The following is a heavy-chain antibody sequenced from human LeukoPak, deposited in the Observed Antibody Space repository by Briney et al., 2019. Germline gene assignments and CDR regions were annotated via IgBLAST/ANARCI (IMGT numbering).Heavy chain of an antibody. J-gene: IGHJ4*02. CDR3: ARDLDMDTTYFDF. CDR2: ISSSSNYI. CDR1: GFTFSNYS. D-gene: IGHD5-18*01. Sequence: GGSLLLSCAASGFTFSNYSMNWVRQAPGKGLEWVSSISSSSNYIYYADSMKGRFTISRDNARNSLYLQMNTLRAEDTAVYYCARDLDMDTTYFDFWGQGTLVTVSS. V-gene: IGHV3-21*01.